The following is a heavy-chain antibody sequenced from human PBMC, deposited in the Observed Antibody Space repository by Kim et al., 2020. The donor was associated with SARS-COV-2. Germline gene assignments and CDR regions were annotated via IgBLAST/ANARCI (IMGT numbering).Heavy chain of an antibody. Sequence: GGSLRLSCAASGFTFSSYSMNWVRQAPGKGLEWVSSISSSSSYIYYADSVKGRFTISRDNAKNSLYLQMNSLRAEDTAVYYCARDGEYYDSSGTVNYAFDIWGQGTMVTVSS. CDR3: ARDGEYYDSSGTVNYAFDI. D-gene: IGHD3-22*01. J-gene: IGHJ3*02. CDR2: ISSSSSYI. CDR1: GFTFSSYS. V-gene: IGHV3-21*01.